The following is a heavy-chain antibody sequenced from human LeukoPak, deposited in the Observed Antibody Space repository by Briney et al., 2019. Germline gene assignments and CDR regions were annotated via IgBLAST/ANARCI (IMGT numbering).Heavy chain of an antibody. V-gene: IGHV3-23*01. CDR2: ISGSGGST. J-gene: IGHJ4*02. CDR1: GFTFSSYA. Sequence: GGSLRLSCAASGFTFSSYAMSWVRQAPGKGLEWVSAISGSGGSTYYADSVKGRFTISRDNSKNTLYLQMNSLRAEDTAVYYCARFVVVPAAIRAPNFDYWGQGTLVTVSS. D-gene: IGHD2-2*01. CDR3: ARFVVVPAAIRAPNFDY.